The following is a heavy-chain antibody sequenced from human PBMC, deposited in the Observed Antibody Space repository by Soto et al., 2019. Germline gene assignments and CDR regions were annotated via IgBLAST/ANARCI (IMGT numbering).Heavy chain of an antibody. Sequence: ASVKVSCKASGYTFTSYVMHWVRQAPGQRLEWMGWINAGNGYTEYSQKFQGRVTITRDTSATTAYMDLSSLRSEDTAIYYCARDCSGGSCYVGALDFWGQGTLVTVS. CDR1: GYTFTSYV. J-gene: IGHJ4*02. CDR3: ARDCSGGSCYVGALDF. V-gene: IGHV1-3*01. CDR2: INAGNGYT. D-gene: IGHD2-15*01.